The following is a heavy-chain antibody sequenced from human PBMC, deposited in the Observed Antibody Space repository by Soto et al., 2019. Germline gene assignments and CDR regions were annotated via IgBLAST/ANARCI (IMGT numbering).Heavy chain of an antibody. D-gene: IGHD2-2*01. J-gene: IGHJ5*02. V-gene: IGHV4-31*03. Sequence: ASETLSLTCTASGGSISSGGYYWSWMRQHPGKGLEWIGYIYYSGSTYYNPSLKSRVTISVDTSNNQFSLQMNSLRAEDTAVYYCAKEKISTSCCNWFDPWGQGTLVTVSS. CDR2: IYYSGST. CDR3: AKEKISTSCCNWFDP. CDR1: GGSISSGGYY.